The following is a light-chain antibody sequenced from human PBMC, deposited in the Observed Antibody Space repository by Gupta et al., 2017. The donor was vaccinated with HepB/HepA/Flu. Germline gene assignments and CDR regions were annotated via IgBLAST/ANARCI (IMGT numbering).Light chain of an antibody. V-gene: IGLV2-23*02. Sequence: QSALTQPASVSGSPGQSITISFTGTSSDVGSYNFLSWYQQHPVKAPKLMIYEVSKRPSGVSNRFSGSKSGNTASLTISGLQAEDEADYYCCSYAGSSTFVVFGGGTKLTVL. CDR1: SSDVGSYNF. J-gene: IGLJ2*01. CDR3: CSYAGSSTFVV. CDR2: EVS.